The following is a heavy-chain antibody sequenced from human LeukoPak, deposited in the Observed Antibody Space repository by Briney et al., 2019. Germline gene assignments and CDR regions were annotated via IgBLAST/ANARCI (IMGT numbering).Heavy chain of an antibody. Sequence: GGSLRLSCAASEFTFSNYDMHWVRQAPGKGLEWVAVIWYDGSNKYYADSVKGRFTISRDNSKDTLYLQMNSLRAEDTAVYYCARGIAVAGTFWFDQWGQGTLVTVSS. V-gene: IGHV3-33*01. J-gene: IGHJ5*02. CDR1: EFTFSNYD. CDR2: IWYDGSNK. D-gene: IGHD6-19*01. CDR3: ARGIAVAGTFWFDQ.